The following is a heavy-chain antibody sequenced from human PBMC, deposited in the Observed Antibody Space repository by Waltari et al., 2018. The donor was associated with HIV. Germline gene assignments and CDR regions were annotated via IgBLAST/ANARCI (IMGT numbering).Heavy chain of an antibody. CDR2: ISTNTGGR. J-gene: IGHJ4*02. D-gene: IGHD6-25*01. CDR1: GYIFSGYY. Sequence: QVQLVQSGAEVKKPGASVKVSCKTSGYIFSGYYIHWGRQDTGQGLEWMGWISTNTGGRRFAQRLQGRITVTRDTSETTVYMEVSGLTSDDTAIYYCARVSRRDGSRLFDYWGPGTLVTVSS. CDR3: ARVSRRDGSRLFDY. V-gene: IGHV1-2*02.